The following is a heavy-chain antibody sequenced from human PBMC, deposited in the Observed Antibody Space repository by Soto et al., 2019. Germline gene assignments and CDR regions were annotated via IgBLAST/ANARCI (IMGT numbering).Heavy chain of an antibody. J-gene: IGHJ5*02. Sequence: ASVKVSCKASGYTFTSYAMHWVRQAPGQRLEWMGWINAGNGNTKYSQKFQGRVTITRDTSASTAYMELSSLRSEDPAVYYCARDKEMSGSYHDWFDPWGQGTLVTVSS. CDR3: ARDKEMSGSYHDWFDP. CDR2: INAGNGNT. D-gene: IGHD1-26*01. V-gene: IGHV1-3*01. CDR1: GYTFTSYA.